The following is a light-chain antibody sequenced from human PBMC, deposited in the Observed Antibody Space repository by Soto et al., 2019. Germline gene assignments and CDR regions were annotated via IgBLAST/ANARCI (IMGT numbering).Light chain of an antibody. J-gene: IGKJ1*01. Sequence: DIQMIQSPSTLSASVGDRVTITCRASQSISSWLAWYQQKPGKAPKLLIYDASSFESGVPSRFSGSGSGTEFTLTISSLQPDDFATYYCQQYNSPWTFGQGTKVEIK. V-gene: IGKV1-5*01. CDR3: QQYNSPWT. CDR2: DAS. CDR1: QSISSW.